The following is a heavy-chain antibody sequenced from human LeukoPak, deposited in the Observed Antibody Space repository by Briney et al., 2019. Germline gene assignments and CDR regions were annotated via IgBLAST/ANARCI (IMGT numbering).Heavy chain of an antibody. J-gene: IGHJ4*02. CDR2: ISGSGGST. D-gene: IGHD3-3*01. Sequence: GGSLRLSCAASGFTFSSYWMSWVRQAPGKGLEWVSAISGSGGSTYYADSVKGRFTISRDNSKNTLYLQMNSLRAEDTAVYYCAKGRERYYDFWIWGQGTLVTVSS. V-gene: IGHV3-23*01. CDR3: AKGRERYYDFWI. CDR1: GFTFSSYW.